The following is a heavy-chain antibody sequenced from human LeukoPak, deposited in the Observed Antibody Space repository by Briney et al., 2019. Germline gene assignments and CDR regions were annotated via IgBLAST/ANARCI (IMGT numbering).Heavy chain of an antibody. V-gene: IGHV3-74*01. CDR1: GFTFSTWW. J-gene: IGHJ4*02. CDR3: IREGFMD. Sequence: GGSLRLSCAASGFTFSTWWMHWVRQAPGKGLVWVSCITSDGSGTIYADSVKGRFTISRDNAKNTMYLQMSSLRADDTAVYYCIREGFMDWGQGTLVTVSS. CDR2: ITSDGSGT.